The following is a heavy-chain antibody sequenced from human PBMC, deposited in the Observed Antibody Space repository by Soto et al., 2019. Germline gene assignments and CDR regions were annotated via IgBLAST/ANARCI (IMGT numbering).Heavy chain of an antibody. CDR1: GFTFSSYS. Sequence: EVQLVESGGGLVQPGGSLRLSCAASGFTFSSYSMNWVRQAPGKGLEWVSSISSSSSYIYYADSVKGRFTISRENTKNSLYLKMNSLRAEDTAVYYCARDDDPGDYYGSGRVDNWFDPWGQGTLVTVSS. D-gene: IGHD3-10*01. J-gene: IGHJ5*02. V-gene: IGHV3-21*01. CDR2: ISSSSSYI. CDR3: ARDDDPGDYYGSGRVDNWFDP.